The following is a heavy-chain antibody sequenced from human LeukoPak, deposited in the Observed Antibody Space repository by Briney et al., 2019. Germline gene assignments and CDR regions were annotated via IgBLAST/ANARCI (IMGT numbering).Heavy chain of an antibody. CDR1: GFTFSSYA. D-gene: IGHD2-21*01. CDR3: AKGHISRFDY. CDR2: IVGSGGST. Sequence: GGSLRLSCAASGFTFSSYAMSWVRQAPGKGLEWVSAIVGSGGSTYYADSVKGRFTISRDNSKNTLYLQMNSLRVEDTAVYYCAKGHISRFDYRGQGTLVTVSS. V-gene: IGHV3-23*01. J-gene: IGHJ4*02.